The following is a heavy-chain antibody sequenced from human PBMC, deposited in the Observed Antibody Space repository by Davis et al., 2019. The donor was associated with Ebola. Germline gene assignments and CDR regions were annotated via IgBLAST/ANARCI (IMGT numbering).Heavy chain of an antibody. Sequence: LRLSCAISGDSVSSAGWNWIRQSPSRGLEWLGRTYYKSKWCNDYAVSVKSRITINPDTSKNQFSLQLNSVTPEDTALYYCARGWFRGGMDVWGEGTTVTVSS. CDR2: TYYKSKWCN. V-gene: IGHV6-1*01. CDR3: ARGWFRGGMDV. CDR1: GDSVSSAG. D-gene: IGHD3-10*01. J-gene: IGHJ6*04.